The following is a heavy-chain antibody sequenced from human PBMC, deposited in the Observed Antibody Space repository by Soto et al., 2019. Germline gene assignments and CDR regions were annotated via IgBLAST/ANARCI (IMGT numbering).Heavy chain of an antibody. CDR1: GGTFSSYA. J-gene: IGHJ4*02. Sequence: QVQLVQSGAEVKKPGSSVKVSCKASGGTFSSYAISWVRQAPGQGLEWMGGIIPIFGTANYAQRFQGRVTITADESTSTAYMELSSLRSEDTAVYYCARDTAKMRGASSSGYWGQGTLVTVSS. V-gene: IGHV1-69*01. CDR2: IIPIFGTA. D-gene: IGHD6-6*01. CDR3: ARDTAKMRGASSSGY.